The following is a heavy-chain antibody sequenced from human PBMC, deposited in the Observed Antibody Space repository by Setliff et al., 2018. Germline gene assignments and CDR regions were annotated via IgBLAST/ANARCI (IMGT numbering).Heavy chain of an antibody. CDR3: ASFAGSSWVDY. J-gene: IGHJ4*02. CDR1: GGSIRSSSYY. Sequence: SETLSLTCTVSGGSIRSSSYYWGWIRQPPGQGLEWIGNIYHSGSTYYNPSLKSRVTISVDTSKNQFSLKLSSVTAADTAVYYCASFAGSSWVDYWGQGTLVTVSS. D-gene: IGHD6-13*01. V-gene: IGHV4-39*01. CDR2: IYHSGST.